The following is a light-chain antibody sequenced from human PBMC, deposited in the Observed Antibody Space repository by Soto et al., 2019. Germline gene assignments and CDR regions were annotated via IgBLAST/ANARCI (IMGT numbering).Light chain of an antibody. CDR1: QVITINY. CDR3: EQYGSSPYT. Sequence: EIVLTQSPGTLSLSPGERVTLSCRASQVITINYLAWYQQKAGQAPRLLIFGASNRAAGIPDRFSGSGSGTDFSLTISKLEPEDFAVYYCEQYGSSPYTFGQGTKL. V-gene: IGKV3-20*01. J-gene: IGKJ2*01. CDR2: GAS.